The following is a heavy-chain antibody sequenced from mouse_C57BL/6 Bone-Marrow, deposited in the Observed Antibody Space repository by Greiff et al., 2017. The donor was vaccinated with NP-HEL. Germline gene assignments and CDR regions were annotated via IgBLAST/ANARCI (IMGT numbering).Heavy chain of an antibody. Sequence: VQLQQPGAELVKPGASVKMSCKASGYTFTTYPIEWMKQNHGKSLEWIGNFHPYNDDTKYNEKFKGKATLTVEKSSSTAYLELSRLTSEDSAVYYCARCYYYGRDYAMDDWGQGTTVTVSS. V-gene: IGHV1-47*01. CDR1: GYTFTTYP. CDR3: ARCYYYGRDYAMDD. J-gene: IGHJ4*01. D-gene: IGHD1-1*01. CDR2: FHPYNDDT.